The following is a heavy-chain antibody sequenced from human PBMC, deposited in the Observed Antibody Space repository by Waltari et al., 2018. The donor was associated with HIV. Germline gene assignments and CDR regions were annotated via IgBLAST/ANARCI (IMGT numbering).Heavy chain of an antibody. CDR3: ARDRGGSSSLVLDS. CDR1: GFTFKNYG. J-gene: IGHJ4*02. D-gene: IGHD6-6*01. CDR2: IWYDGSNK. Sequence: QVQLVESGGCVVQPGRSLRLACAASGFTFKNYGLHWVRQAPGKGLEWVAVIWYDGSNKYYADSVKGRFTISRDNSKNRLYLQMNSLRAEDTAVYYCARDRGGSSSLVLDSWGQGTLVTVSS. V-gene: IGHV3-33*01.